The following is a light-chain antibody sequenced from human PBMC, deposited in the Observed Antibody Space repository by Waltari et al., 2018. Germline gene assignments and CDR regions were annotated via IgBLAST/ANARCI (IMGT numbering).Light chain of an antibody. J-gene: IGLJ3*02. Sequence: QLALTQSPSASASLGASVRLTRSPSSGNKNYTIAWQQQQPERGPRYVMNLNSNGSHTRGDGIPDRFSGSSSGAERYLTISSLQSEDEADYYCQTWGTGIVVFGGGTKLTVL. CDR2: LNSNGSH. CDR3: QTWGTGIVV. V-gene: IGLV4-69*01. CDR1: SGNKNYT.